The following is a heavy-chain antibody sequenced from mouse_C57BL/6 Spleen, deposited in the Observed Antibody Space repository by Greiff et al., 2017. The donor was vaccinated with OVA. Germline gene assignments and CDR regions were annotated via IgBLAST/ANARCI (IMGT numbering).Heavy chain of an antibody. CDR3: ARSGTTVVATKYFDV. CDR2: IDPSDSYT. J-gene: IGHJ1*03. V-gene: IGHV1-59*01. CDR1: GYTFTSYW. D-gene: IGHD1-1*01. Sequence: QVQLKQPGAELVRPGTSVKLSCKASGYTFTSYWMHWVKQRPGQGLEWIGVIDPSDSYTNYNQKFKGKATLTVDTSSSTAYMQLSSLTSEDSAVYYCARSGTTVVATKYFDVWGTGTTVTVSS.